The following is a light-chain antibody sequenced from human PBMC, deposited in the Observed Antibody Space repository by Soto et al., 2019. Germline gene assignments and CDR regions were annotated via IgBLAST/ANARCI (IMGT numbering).Light chain of an antibody. Sequence: EKGRKQSPATLSMFPGARPTLSCRASQSVSSKLAWFQQKPGQYTRILIYDEYTRATGIQARFSGSGSGTEFTLTISSMQSEEFAVYYCQQYNNWHQTVGQGNKVDI. CDR3: QQYNNWHQT. J-gene: IGKJ2*01. CDR1: QSVSSK. V-gene: IGKV3-15*01. CDR2: DEY.